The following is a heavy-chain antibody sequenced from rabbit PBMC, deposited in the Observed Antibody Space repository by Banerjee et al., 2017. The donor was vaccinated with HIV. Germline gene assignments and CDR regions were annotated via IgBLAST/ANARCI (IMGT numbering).Heavy chain of an antibody. CDR2: IYGGNTDNT. D-gene: IGHD4-2*01. V-gene: IGHV1S45*01. J-gene: IGHJ3*01. CDR1: GFSFSSGYD. CDR3: ARDPAGSGESSLDL. Sequence: QEQLVESGGGLVQPEGSLTLTCTASGFSFSSGYDMCWVRQAPGKGLEWSACIYGGNTDNTYYASWAKGRFTISKTSSTTVTLQLNSLTAPDTATYFCARDPAGSGESSLDLWGQGTLVTVS.